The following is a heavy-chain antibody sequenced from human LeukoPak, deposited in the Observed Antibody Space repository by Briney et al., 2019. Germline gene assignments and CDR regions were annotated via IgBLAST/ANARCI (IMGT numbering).Heavy chain of an antibody. CDR3: ARRWELSGALESYYFDY. Sequence: TSETLSLTCTVSGGSISSSSYYWGWIRQPPGKGLEWIGSIYYSGSTYYNPSLKSRVTISVDTSKNQFSLKLSSVTAADTAVYYCARRWELSGALESYYFDYWGQGTLVTVSS. J-gene: IGHJ4*02. CDR2: IYYSGST. CDR1: GGSISSSSYY. D-gene: IGHD1-26*01. V-gene: IGHV4-39*07.